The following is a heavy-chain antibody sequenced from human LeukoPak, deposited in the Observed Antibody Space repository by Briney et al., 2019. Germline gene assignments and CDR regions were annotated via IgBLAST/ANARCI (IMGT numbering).Heavy chain of an antibody. D-gene: IGHD2-15*01. Sequence: ASVTVSCKASGYTFTSYDINWVRQATGQGLEWMGWMNPNSGNTGYAQKFQGRVTMTRNTSISTAYMELSSLRSEDTAVYYCARGSSCSGGSCYWYYFDYWGQGTLVTVSS. V-gene: IGHV1-8*01. J-gene: IGHJ4*02. CDR2: MNPNSGNT. CDR3: ARGSSCSGGSCYWYYFDY. CDR1: GYTFTSYD.